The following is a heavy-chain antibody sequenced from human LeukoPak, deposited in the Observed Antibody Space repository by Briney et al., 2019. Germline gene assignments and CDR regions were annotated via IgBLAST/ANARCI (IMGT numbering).Heavy chain of an antibody. J-gene: IGHJ4*02. CDR2: IWYDGSNK. Sequence: GGSLRLSCAASGFTFSSYGMHWVRQAPGKGLEWVAVIWYDGSNKYYADSVKGRFTISRDNSKNTLYLQMNSLRAEDTAVYFCAKMSGYSEDYWGQGTLVTVSS. CDR1: GFTFSSYG. CDR3: AKMSGYSEDY. V-gene: IGHV3-33*06. D-gene: IGHD5-18*01.